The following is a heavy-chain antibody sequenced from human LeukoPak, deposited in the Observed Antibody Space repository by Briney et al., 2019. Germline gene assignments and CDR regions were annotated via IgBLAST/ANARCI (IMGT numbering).Heavy chain of an antibody. J-gene: IGHJ4*02. CDR3: AKDPSQYCSSSTCYIDY. CDR1: GFTFSSYA. D-gene: IGHD2-2*02. V-gene: IGHV3-23*01. CDR2: ISGSGGST. Sequence: GGSLRLSCAASGFTFSSYAMSCVRQAPGKGLEWVSAISGSGGSTYYADSVKGRFTISRDNSKNTLYLQMNSLRAEDTAVYYCAKDPSQYCSSSTCYIDYWGQGTLVTVSS.